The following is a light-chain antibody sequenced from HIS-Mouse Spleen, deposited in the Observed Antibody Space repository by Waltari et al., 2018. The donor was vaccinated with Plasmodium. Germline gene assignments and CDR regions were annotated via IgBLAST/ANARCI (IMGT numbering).Light chain of an antibody. Sequence: DIQMTQSPSSLSASVGDRVTITCRASQSISSWLTWYQQKPGKAPKLLIYAASSLESGVPSRFSGSGSGTEFTLTISSLQPDDCATYYCQQYNSFLTFGGGTKVEIK. CDR2: AAS. V-gene: IGKV1-5*03. CDR1: QSISSW. J-gene: IGKJ4*02. CDR3: QQYNSFLT.